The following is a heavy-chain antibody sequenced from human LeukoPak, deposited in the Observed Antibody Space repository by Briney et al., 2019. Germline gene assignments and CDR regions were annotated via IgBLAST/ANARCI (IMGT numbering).Heavy chain of an antibody. J-gene: IGHJ4*02. D-gene: IGHD3-10*01. CDR3: ASGRGQN. V-gene: IGHV3-53*01. Sequence: GGSLRLSFAVSGFSVNVNFMGWVRQAPGKGLEWVSLIHNDGPTYYADSVKGRFTISRDNSKTTLYLQMNSLRAEDTALYYCASGRGQNWGQGTLVTVSS. CDR2: IHNDGPT. CDR1: GFSVNVNF.